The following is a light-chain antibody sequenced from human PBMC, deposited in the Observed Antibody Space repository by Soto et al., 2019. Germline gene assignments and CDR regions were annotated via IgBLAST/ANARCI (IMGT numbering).Light chain of an antibody. J-gene: IGKJ2*01. CDR1: QSISSY. V-gene: IGKV1-39*01. CDR3: QQSYSTLYT. Sequence: DIQMTQSPSSLSASVGDRVTITCRASQSISSYLNWYQQKPGKAPKLLIYAASSLQSGVPSRFSGSGSGPEFTLTISSLQPEDFATYYCQQSYSTLYTFGQGTKLEIK. CDR2: AAS.